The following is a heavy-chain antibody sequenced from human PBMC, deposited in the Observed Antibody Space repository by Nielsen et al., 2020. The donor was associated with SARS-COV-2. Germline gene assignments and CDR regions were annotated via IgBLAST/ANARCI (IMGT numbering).Heavy chain of an antibody. CDR1: GFTFSDYY. Sequence: GESLKISCAASGFTFSDYYMSWIRQAPGKGLEWVSYISSSGSTIYYADSVKGRFTISRDNAKNSLYLQMNSLRAEDTAVYYCARDGSLGGYPYYYYGMDVWGQGTTVTVSS. CDR3: ARDGSLGGYPYYYYGMDV. V-gene: IGHV3-11*01. J-gene: IGHJ6*02. CDR2: ISSSGSTI. D-gene: IGHD5-12*01.